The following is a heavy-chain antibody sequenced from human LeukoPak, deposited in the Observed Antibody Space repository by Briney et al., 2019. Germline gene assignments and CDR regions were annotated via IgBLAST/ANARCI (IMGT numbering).Heavy chain of an antibody. D-gene: IGHD6-13*01. Sequence: ASVKVSCKASGYTFTGYYMHWVRQAPGQGLEWMGWINPNSGGTNYAQKFQGRVTMTRDMSTSTVYMELSSLRSEDTAVYYCAREAAAGYDSSAFDIWGQGTMVTVSS. CDR1: GYTFTGYY. CDR3: AREAAAGYDSSAFDI. CDR2: INPNSGGT. J-gene: IGHJ3*02. V-gene: IGHV1-2*02.